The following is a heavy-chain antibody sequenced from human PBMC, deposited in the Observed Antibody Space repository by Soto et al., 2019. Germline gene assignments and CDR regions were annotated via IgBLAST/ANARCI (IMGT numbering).Heavy chain of an antibody. CDR2: IRKKANSYTT. CDR3: AKISTTSYFDF. V-gene: IGHV3-72*01. Sequence: EVQLVESGGGLVQPGGSLRLSCAASGFTFSDHCMGWVRQVPGKGLEWVGRIRKKANSYTTEYAASVKGRFTISRDDSKNSMYLQMNSLKTEDTAVYFCAKISTTSYFDFWGQGTLVTVSS. CDR1: GFTFSDHC. J-gene: IGHJ4*02. D-gene: IGHD4-17*01.